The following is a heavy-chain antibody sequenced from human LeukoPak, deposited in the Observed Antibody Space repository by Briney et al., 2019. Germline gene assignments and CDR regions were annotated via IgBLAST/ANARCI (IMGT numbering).Heavy chain of an antibody. V-gene: IGHV3-48*03. Sequence: GGSLRLSCAASGFTFSSYEMNWVRQAPGKGLEWVSYISSSGSTIYYADSVKGRFTISRDNAKNSLYLQMNSLRAEDTAVYYCARGYYGDPSQVYYFGYWGQGTLVTVSS. J-gene: IGHJ4*02. CDR2: ISSSGSTI. CDR1: GFTFSSYE. D-gene: IGHD4-17*01. CDR3: ARGYYGDPSQVYYFGY.